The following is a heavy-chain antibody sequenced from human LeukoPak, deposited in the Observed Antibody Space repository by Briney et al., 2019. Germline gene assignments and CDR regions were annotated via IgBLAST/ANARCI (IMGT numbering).Heavy chain of an antibody. CDR1: GYSFASYW. J-gene: IGHJ4*02. V-gene: IGHV5-51*01. CDR3: ARTGSYYGVRQPSIHY. Sequence: GESLKISCKGSGYSFASYWIGWVRQMPRKGLEWRGIIYPTDSSTIYSPSFRGQVTISADKSTSTAYLQLSSLKASDPAVYYCARTGSYYGVRQPSIHYWGQGTLVSVSS. D-gene: IGHD1-26*01. CDR2: IYPTDSST.